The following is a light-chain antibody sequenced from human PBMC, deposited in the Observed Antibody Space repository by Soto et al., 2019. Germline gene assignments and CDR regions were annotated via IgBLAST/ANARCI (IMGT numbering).Light chain of an antibody. V-gene: IGKV3-15*01. Sequence: EIVLTQSPATLSLSPGERATLSCRASQSVSSYLAWYQQKPGQAPRFLIYGASTRATGIPARFRGSGSGTEFTLTIDSLQSEDFAVYYCQQCNDWPPAFGGGTKVAIK. CDR2: GAS. J-gene: IGKJ4*01. CDR1: QSVSSY. CDR3: QQCNDWPPA.